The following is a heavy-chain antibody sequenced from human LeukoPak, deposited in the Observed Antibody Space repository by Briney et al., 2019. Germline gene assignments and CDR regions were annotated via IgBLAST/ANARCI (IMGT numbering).Heavy chain of an antibody. Sequence: GGSLRLSCAASGFTFSSYAMHWVRQAPGKGLEWVAVISYNGSNKYYADSVKGRFTISRDNSKNTLYLQMNSLRSEDTAVYYCARVVLGIYYYYMDVWGKGTTVTVSS. CDR1: GFTFSSYA. CDR3: ARVVLGIYYYYMDV. J-gene: IGHJ6*03. CDR2: ISYNGSNK. D-gene: IGHD2-15*01. V-gene: IGHV3-30*04.